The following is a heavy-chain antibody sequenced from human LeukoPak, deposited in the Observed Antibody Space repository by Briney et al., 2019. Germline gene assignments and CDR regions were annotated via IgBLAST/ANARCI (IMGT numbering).Heavy chain of an antibody. CDR1: GFTFSSYW. D-gene: IGHD3-3*01. CDR2: IKQDGSEK. Sequence: GGSLRLSCAASGFTFSSYWMSWVRQAPGKGLEWVANIKQDGSEKNYVDSVKGRFTISRDNAKNSLYLQMNSLRAEDTAVYYCARSHTSFGVVIMGAFDIWGQGTMVTVSS. J-gene: IGHJ3*02. V-gene: IGHV3-7*01. CDR3: ARSHTSFGVVIMGAFDI.